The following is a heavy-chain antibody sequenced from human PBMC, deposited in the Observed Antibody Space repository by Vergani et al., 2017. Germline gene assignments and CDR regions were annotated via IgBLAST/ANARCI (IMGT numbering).Heavy chain of an antibody. D-gene: IGHD2-2*01. J-gene: IGHJ3*02. CDR1: GYTFTSYY. CDR2: INPSGGST. V-gene: IGHV1-46*01. CDR3: ASSPGDIVVVPAAILSAFDI. Sequence: QVQLVQSGAEVKKPGASVKVSCKASGYTFTSYYMHWVRQAPGQGREWMGIINPSGGSTSYAQKFQGRVTITADESTSAAYMELSSLRSEDTAVYYCASSPGDIVVVPAAILSAFDIWGQGTMVTVSS.